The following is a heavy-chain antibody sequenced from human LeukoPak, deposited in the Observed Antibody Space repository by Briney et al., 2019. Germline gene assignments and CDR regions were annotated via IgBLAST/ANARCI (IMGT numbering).Heavy chain of an antibody. CDR3: ATSIPMIVVVQFDY. CDR2: FDPEDGET. J-gene: IGHJ4*02. Sequence: ASVKVSCKVSGYTLTELSMHWVRQAPGKGLEWMGGFDPEDGETIYAQKFQSRVTMTEDTSTDTAYMELSSLRSEDTAVYYCATSIPMIVVVQFDYWGQGTLVTVSS. V-gene: IGHV1-24*01. CDR1: GYTLTELS. D-gene: IGHD3-22*01.